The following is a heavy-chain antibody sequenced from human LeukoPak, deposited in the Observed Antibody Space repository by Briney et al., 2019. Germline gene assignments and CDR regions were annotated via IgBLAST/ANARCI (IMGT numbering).Heavy chain of an antibody. V-gene: IGHV3-21*01. CDR1: EFTFTTST. CDR3: AKSRGDGYNRGSFDY. J-gene: IGHJ4*02. CDR2: ISGDSNHI. Sequence: PGGSLRLSCEASEFTFTTSTMEWVRQAPGKGLEWVSSISGDSNHIYYADSVKGRFTISRDNAKNSLYLQLNSLRAEDTAVYYCAKSRGDGYNRGSFDYWGQGTLVTVSS. D-gene: IGHD5-24*01.